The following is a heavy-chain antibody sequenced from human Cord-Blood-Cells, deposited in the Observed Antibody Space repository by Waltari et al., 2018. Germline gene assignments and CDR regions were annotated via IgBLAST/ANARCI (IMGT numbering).Heavy chain of an antibody. J-gene: IGHJ4*02. CDR1: GFTFSSYW. CDR2: IKQDGSEE. D-gene: IGHD3-3*01. V-gene: IGHV3-7*01. CDR3: AREDAIFGVVVSFDY. Sequence: EVQLVESGGGLVQPGGSLRLSCAASGFTFSSYWMSWVRQAPGKGLEWVANIKQDGSEEYYVDSVKGRFTISRDNAKNSLYLQMNSLRAEDTAVYYCAREDAIFGVVVSFDYWGQGTLVTVSS.